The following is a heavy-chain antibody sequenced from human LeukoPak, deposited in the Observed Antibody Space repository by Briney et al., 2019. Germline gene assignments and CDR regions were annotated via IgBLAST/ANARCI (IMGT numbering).Heavy chain of an antibody. V-gene: IGHV4-39*07. CDR3: ARAAMDYDFWSGYYIGWFDP. D-gene: IGHD3-3*01. Sequence: PSETLSLTCTVSGGSVGSGNYYWSWIRQPPGKGLEWIGEINHSGSTNYNPSFKSRVTISVDTSKNQFSLKLSSVTAADTAVYYCARAAMDYDFWSGYYIGWFDPWGQGTLVTVSS. CDR2: INHSGST. J-gene: IGHJ5*02. CDR1: GGSVGSGNYY.